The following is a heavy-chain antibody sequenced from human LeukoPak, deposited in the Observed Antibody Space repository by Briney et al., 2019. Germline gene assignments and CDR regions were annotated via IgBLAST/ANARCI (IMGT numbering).Heavy chain of an antibody. CDR3: AKDNDYGGKKKTVHDY. V-gene: IGHV3-23*01. Sequence: GGSLRLSCAASGFTFSSYAMSWVRQAPGKGLEWVSAISGSGGSTYYADSVKGRFTISRDNSKNTLYLQMNSLRAEDTAVYYCAKDNDYGGKKKTVHDYWGQGTLVTVSS. D-gene: IGHD4-23*01. CDR2: ISGSGGST. CDR1: GFTFSSYA. J-gene: IGHJ4*02.